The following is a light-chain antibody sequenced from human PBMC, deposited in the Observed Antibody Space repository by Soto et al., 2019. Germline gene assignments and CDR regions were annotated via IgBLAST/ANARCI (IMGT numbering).Light chain of an antibody. V-gene: IGLV1-40*01. CDR2: DNN. J-gene: IGLJ1*01. CDR3: QSYDNSLSAYV. CDR1: SSNIGAAND. Sequence: QSVLTQSPSVSGAPGQRVTISCTGSSSNIGAANDVHWYQQIPRTAPKLLIYDNNNRPSGVPDRFSGSKSGTSASLAITGLQAEDEADYYCQSYDNSLSAYVFGTGTKVTVL.